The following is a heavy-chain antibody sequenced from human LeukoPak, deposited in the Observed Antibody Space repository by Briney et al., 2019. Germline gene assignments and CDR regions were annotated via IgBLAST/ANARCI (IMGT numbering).Heavy chain of an antibody. D-gene: IGHD2-2*01. CDR3: ARYCSSTSCYSDY. CDR2: INPISGGT. V-gene: IGHV1-2*06. CDR1: GYTFTGYY. J-gene: IGHJ4*02. Sequence: ASVKVSCKASGYTFTGYYMHGVRQAPGQGLEYMGRINPISGGTVYAQKFQGRVTMTRDTSITTAYMELTRLTSDDTAVYYCARYCSSTSCYSDYWGQGTLVTVSS.